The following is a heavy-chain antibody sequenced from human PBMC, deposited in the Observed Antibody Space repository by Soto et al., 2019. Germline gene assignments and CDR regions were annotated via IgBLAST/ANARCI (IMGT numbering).Heavy chain of an antibody. D-gene: IGHD5-18*01. Sequence: PGGSLRLSCAASGFTFSSYAMSWVRQAPGKGLEWVAVISYDGSNKYYADSVKGRFTISRDNSKNTLYLQMNSLRAEDTAVYYCARGENVDTAMGPFDYWGQGTLVTVSP. CDR3: ARGENVDTAMGPFDY. CDR2: ISYDGSNK. CDR1: GFTFSSYA. J-gene: IGHJ4*02. V-gene: IGHV3-30-3*01.